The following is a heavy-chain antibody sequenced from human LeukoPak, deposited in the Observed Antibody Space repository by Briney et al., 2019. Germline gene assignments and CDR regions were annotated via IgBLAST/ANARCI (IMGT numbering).Heavy chain of an antibody. V-gene: IGHV4-59*08. CDR3: ARQDYYYYMDV. Sequence: TSETLSLTCTVSGGSISSYYWSWLRQPPGKGLEWIGYIYYSGSTNYNPSLKSRVTMSVDTSKNQFSLKLSSVTAADTAVYYCARQDYYYYMDVWGKGTTVTISS. J-gene: IGHJ6*03. CDR1: GGSISSYY. CDR2: IYYSGST.